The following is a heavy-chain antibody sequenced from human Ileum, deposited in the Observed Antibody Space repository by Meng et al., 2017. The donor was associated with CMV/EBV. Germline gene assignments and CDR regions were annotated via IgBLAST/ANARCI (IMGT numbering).Heavy chain of an antibody. Sequence: GESLKISCTVSGVTFKTYDIHWVRQGPGKRLEWVAFIRYVGANKYADSVKGRFTISRDNSKSTVYLQMNSLKPGDTGLYYCVRAQHYCTNTTCHKFYFDSWGQGLLVTVSS. CDR3: VRAQHYCTNTTCHKFYFDS. V-gene: IGHV3-30*02. D-gene: IGHD2-2*02. CDR1: GVTFKTYD. J-gene: IGHJ4*02. CDR2: IRYVGANK.